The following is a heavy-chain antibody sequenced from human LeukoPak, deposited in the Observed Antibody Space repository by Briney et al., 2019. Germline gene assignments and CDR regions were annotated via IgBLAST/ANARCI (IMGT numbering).Heavy chain of an antibody. CDR2: IYHSGST. D-gene: IGHD3-10*01. J-gene: IGHJ6*03. CDR3: ARGQVLRGPFYYYYYYMDV. Sequence: PSETLSLTCTVSGYSISSGYYWGWIRQPPGKGLEWIGSIYHSGSTYYNPSLKSRVTISVDTSKNQFSLKLSSVTAADTAVYYCARGQVLRGPFYYYYYYMDVWGKGTTVTVSS. V-gene: IGHV4-38-2*02. CDR1: GYSISSGYY.